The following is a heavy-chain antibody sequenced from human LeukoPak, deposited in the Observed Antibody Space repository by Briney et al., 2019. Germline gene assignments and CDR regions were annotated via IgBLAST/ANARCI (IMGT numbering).Heavy chain of an antibody. CDR1: GGPFSGYY. V-gene: IGHV4-34*01. D-gene: IGHD6-19*01. J-gene: IGHJ5*02. CDR2: INHSGST. Sequence: SETLSLTCAVYGGPFSGYYWSWIRQPPGKGLEWIGEINHSGSTNYNPSLKSRVTISVDTSKNQFSLKLSSVTAADTAVYYCATARAGAAFLWFDPWGQGTLVTVSS. CDR3: ATARAGAAFLWFDP.